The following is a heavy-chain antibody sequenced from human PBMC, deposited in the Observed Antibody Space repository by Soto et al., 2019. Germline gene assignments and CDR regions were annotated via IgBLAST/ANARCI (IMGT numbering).Heavy chain of an antibody. D-gene: IGHD1-20*01. V-gene: IGHV5-51*01. CDR2: IYPGDSDT. CDR1: GYSFTSYW. J-gene: IGHJ6*02. Sequence: PGESLKISCKGSGYSFTSYWIGWVRQMPGKGLEWMGIIYPGDSDTRYSPSFQGQVTISADKSISTAYLQWSSLKASDTAMYYCARHGVYNWRLGSYYYYGMDVWGQGTTVTVSS. CDR3: ARHGVYNWRLGSYYYYGMDV.